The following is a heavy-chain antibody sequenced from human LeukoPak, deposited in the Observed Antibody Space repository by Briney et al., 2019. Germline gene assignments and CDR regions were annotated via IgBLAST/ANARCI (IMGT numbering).Heavy chain of an antibody. CDR1: GGSISSGSYY. Sequence: PSETLSLTCTVSGGSISSGSYYWSWIRQPAGKGLEWIGRIYTSGSTNYNPSLKSRVTISVDTSKNQFSLKLSSVTAADTAVYYCARAGYSSSWYFDYRGQGTLVTVSS. J-gene: IGHJ4*02. D-gene: IGHD6-13*01. CDR2: IYTSGST. CDR3: ARAGYSSSWYFDY. V-gene: IGHV4-61*02.